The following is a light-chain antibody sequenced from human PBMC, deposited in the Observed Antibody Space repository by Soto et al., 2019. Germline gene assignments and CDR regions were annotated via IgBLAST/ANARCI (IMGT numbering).Light chain of an antibody. CDR2: GAS. Sequence: EIVLTQSPGTLSLSPGERATLXXRASQSVSSSYLAWYQQKPGQAPSLLIYGASSRATGIPDRFSGSGSGTDFTLTISRLEPEDFAVYYCQQYGSSPRTFGQGTKV. CDR3: QQYGSSPRT. CDR1: QSVSSSY. J-gene: IGKJ1*01. V-gene: IGKV3-20*01.